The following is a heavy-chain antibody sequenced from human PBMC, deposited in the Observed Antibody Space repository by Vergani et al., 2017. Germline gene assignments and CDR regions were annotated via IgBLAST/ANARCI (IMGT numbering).Heavy chain of an antibody. V-gene: IGHV1-69*13. CDR1: GGTFSSYA. Sequence: QVQLVQSGAEVKKPGSSVKVSCKASGGTFSSYAISWVRQAPGQGLEWMGRIIPIFGTANYAQKFQGRVTITADESTSTAYMELSSLRSEDTAVYYCAGXIAVAGTYYYGMDVWGQGTTVTVSS. J-gene: IGHJ6*02. CDR2: IIPIFGTA. CDR3: AGXIAVAGTYYYGMDV. D-gene: IGHD6-19*01.